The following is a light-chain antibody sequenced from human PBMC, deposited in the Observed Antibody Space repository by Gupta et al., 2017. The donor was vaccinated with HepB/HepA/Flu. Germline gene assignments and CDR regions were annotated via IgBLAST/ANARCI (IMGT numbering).Light chain of an antibody. J-gene: IGKJ2*04. CDR3: QQSDSTPRS. CDR2: AAS. Sequence: DIQMTQPPSSLSASVGDRVTITCRASQSISSYLNWYQQKPGKAPKLLIYAASSLQSGVPSRFSGSGSGTDFTLTISRLQPEDFATYYCQQSDSTPRSFGQGTKLEIK. V-gene: IGKV1-39*01. CDR1: QSISSY.